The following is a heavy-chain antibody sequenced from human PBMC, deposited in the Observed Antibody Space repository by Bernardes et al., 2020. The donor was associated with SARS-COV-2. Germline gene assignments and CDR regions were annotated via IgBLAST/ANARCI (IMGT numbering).Heavy chain of an antibody. CDR2: IIPIFGTA. J-gene: IGHJ5*02. V-gene: IGHV1-69*13. D-gene: IGHD2-2*02. CDR3: AREPGPPEGGFTAAAILNWFDP. CDR1: GGTFSSYA. Sequence: SVKDSCKASGGTFSSYAISWVRQAPGQGLEWMGGIIPIFGTANYAQKFQGRVTITADESTSTAYMELSSLRSEDTAVYYCAREPGPPEGGFTAAAILNWFDPWGQGTLVTVSS.